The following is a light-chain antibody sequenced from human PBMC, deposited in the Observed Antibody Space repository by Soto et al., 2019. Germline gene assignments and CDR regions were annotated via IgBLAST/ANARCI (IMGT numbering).Light chain of an antibody. CDR3: QQYKTWHPNMA. CDR1: QSVSSD. J-gene: IGKJ1*01. V-gene: IGKV3-15*01. CDR2: GAS. Sequence: VVTQSPATLSVSPGETATLSCRASQSVSSDLAWYQQRPGQAPRLLIYGASTRATGVPARFRGSGSGTEFTLTISSLQSENFATYYCQQYKTWHPNMAFGRGTKVEIK.